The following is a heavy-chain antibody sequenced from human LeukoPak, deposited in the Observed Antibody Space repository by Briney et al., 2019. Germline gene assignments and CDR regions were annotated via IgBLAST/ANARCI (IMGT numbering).Heavy chain of an antibody. Sequence: GGSLRLSCAASGFTVSSNEMSWVRQAPGKGLEWVSSISGGSTYYADSVKGRFTISRDNAKNSLYLQMNSLRAEDAAVYYCARAPGYGAAYYFDYWGQGTLVTVSS. D-gene: IGHD1-1*01. CDR3: ARAPGYGAAYYFDY. CDR2: ISGGST. V-gene: IGHV3-38-3*01. CDR1: GFTVSSNE. J-gene: IGHJ4*02.